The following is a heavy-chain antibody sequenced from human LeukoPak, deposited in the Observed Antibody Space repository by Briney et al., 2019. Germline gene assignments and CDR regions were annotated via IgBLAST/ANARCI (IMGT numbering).Heavy chain of an antibody. V-gene: IGHV4-34*01. J-gene: IGHJ6*03. D-gene: IGHD5-18*01. CDR3: ARGTWIQLWLPTGYYYYMDV. Sequence: SETLSLTCAVYGGSFSGYYWSWIRQPPGKGLEWIGEINHSGSTNYNPSLKSRVTISVDTSKNQFSLKLSSVTAADTAVYYCARGTWIQLWLPTGYYYYMDVWGQGTLVTVSS. CDR2: INHSGST. CDR1: GGSFSGYY.